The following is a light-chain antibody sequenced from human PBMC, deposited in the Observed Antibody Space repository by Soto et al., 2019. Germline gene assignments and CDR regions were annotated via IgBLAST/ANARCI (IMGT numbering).Light chain of an antibody. V-gene: IGKV3-20*01. CDR1: QSVTNNY. CDR2: GVS. Sequence: EFVMTQSPGTLSLSPGERATLSCRASQSVTNNYLAWYQQKPGQAPRLLIHGVSSRAAGIPDRFSGSGSGTDFTLTISRLEPEDFATYYCQQYNSYWTFGQGTKVEIK. CDR3: QQYNSYWT. J-gene: IGKJ1*01.